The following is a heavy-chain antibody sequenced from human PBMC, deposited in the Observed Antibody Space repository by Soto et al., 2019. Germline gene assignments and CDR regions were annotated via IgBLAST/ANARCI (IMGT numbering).Heavy chain of an antibody. CDR2: IYYSGST. V-gene: IGHV4-59*01. CDR1: GGSISSYY. J-gene: IGHJ3*02. CDR3: ARRYGYAFDI. D-gene: IGHD4-17*01. Sequence: PSETLSLTCTVSGGSISSYYWSWIRQPQGKGLEWIGYIYYSGSTNYNPSLKSRVTISVDTSKNQFSLKLSSVTAADTAVYYCARRYGYAFDIWGQGTMVTVSS.